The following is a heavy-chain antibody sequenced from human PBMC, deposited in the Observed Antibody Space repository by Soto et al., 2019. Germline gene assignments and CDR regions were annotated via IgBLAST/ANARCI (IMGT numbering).Heavy chain of an antibody. V-gene: IGHV4-59*01. CDR3: ARVGGVAARTFDY. J-gene: IGHJ4*02. CDR1: GGSIDDFY. CDR2: IYYSGST. D-gene: IGHD6-6*01. Sequence: SETLSLTCTVSGGSIDDFYWSWIRQPPGKGLEWIGYIYYSGSTDYNPSLKGRVTISVDTSKNQFSLKPRSVTAADTAVYYCARVGGVAARTFDYWGQGTLVTVSS.